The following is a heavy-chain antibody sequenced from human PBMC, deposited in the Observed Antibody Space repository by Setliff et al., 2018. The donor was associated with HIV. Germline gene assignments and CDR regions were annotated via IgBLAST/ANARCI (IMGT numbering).Heavy chain of an antibody. D-gene: IGHD4-17*01. V-gene: IGHV1-2*06. CDR2: INPNSGVT. CDR3: ARTDRLVFEY. Sequence: ASVKVSCKASGYTFSDYFIHWVRQAPGQALEWMGRINPNSGVTTYAQNFQGRVAMTRDTSINTSYLELTRLRSDDTAVYYCARTDRLVFEYWGRGILVTVSS. CDR1: GYTFSDYF. J-gene: IGHJ4*02.